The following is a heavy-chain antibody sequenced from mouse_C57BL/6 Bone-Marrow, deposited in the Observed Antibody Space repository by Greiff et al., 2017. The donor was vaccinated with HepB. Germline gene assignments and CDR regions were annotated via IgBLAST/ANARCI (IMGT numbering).Heavy chain of an antibody. Sequence: EVQLQQSGAELVRPGASVKLSSTASGFNIKDDYMHWVKQRPEQGLEWIGWIDPENGDTEYASKFQGKATITADTSSNTAYLQLSSLTSEDTAVYYCTTSFPTVVANAMDYWGQGTSVTVSS. CDR2: IDPENGDT. CDR1: GFNIKDDY. CDR3: TTSFPTVVANAMDY. J-gene: IGHJ4*01. V-gene: IGHV14-4*01. D-gene: IGHD1-1*01.